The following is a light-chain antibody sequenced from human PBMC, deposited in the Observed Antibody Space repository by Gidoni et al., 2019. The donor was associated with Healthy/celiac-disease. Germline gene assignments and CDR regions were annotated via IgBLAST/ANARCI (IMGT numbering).Light chain of an antibody. CDR1: QSVSSN. J-gene: IGKJ5*01. Sequence: EIVMTQSPATLSVSPGERATLSCRVSQSVSSNLAWYQQKPGQAPRLLIYGASTRATGIPARFSGSGSGTEFTLTISSLQSEDFAVYYCQQYNNWSTFGQGTRLEIK. CDR3: QQYNNWST. V-gene: IGKV3-15*01. CDR2: GAS.